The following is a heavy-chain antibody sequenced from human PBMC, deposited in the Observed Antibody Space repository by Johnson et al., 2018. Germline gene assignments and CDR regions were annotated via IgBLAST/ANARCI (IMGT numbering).Heavy chain of an antibody. CDR1: GFNFKLYS. J-gene: IGHJ4*02. D-gene: IGHD2-8*02. CDR2: INPDGSNY. CDR3: ARDLGVQLLVY. V-gene: IGHV3-7*01. Sequence: VQLQESGGGLVQPWGSLRLSCLGSGFNFKLYSMTWVRQAPGKGLEWVANINPDGSNYYYGDSVRGRFTISRDNAKNSLVLQMDSLRLEDTAVYYCARDLGVQLLVYWGKGTLVKVSS.